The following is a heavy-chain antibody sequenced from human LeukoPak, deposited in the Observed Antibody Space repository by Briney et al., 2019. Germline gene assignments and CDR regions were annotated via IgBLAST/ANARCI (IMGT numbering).Heavy chain of an antibody. CDR2: ISSSGSTI. D-gene: IGHD1-14*01. V-gene: IGHV3-48*03. CDR3: ARDGNRAVGAFDI. J-gene: IGHJ3*02. CDR1: GFTFSSYE. Sequence: GSLRLSCAASGFTFSSYEMNWVRQAPGKGLEWVSYISSSGSTIYYADSVKGRFTISRDNAKNSLYLQMNSLRAEDTAVYYCARDGNRAVGAFDIWGQGTMVTVSS.